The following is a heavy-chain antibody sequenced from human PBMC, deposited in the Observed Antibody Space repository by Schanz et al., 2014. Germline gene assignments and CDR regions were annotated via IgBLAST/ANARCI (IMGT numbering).Heavy chain of an antibody. V-gene: IGHV4-39*01. D-gene: IGHD3-16*01. CDR2: VYFSGTT. CDR1: GGSISSGESY. CDR3: ARHGGYYDVLNSFDI. J-gene: IGHJ5*02. Sequence: QLQLQESGPGLVKPSETLSLTCTVSGGSISSGESYWGWIRQSPEEGLQYIGSVYFSGTTAYNPSLKGRVTISVDTSKNQFSLMLTSVTAADTAVYFCARHGGYYDVLNSFDIWGQGTLVTVSS.